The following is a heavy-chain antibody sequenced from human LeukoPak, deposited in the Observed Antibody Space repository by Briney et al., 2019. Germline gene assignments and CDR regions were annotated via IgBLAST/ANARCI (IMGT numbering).Heavy chain of an antibody. CDR1: GGTFSSYA. D-gene: IGHD6-19*01. J-gene: IGHJ3*02. Sequence: ASVKVSCKASGGTFSSYAISWVRQAPGQGLEWMGWISAYNGNTNYAQKLQGRLTMTTDTSTSTAYMEVRSLRSDDMAVYYCARFYLGSVAGAFDIWGQGTMVTVSS. CDR3: ARFYLGSVAGAFDI. V-gene: IGHV1-18*03. CDR2: ISAYNGNT.